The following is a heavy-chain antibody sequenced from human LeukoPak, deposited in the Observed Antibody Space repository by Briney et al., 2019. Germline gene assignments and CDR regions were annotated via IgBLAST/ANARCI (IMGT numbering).Heavy chain of an antibody. CDR1: GGSIGGHTFY. Sequence: PSETLSLTCNVSGGSIGGHTFYWDWIRQPPGKGLEWIATIYYNGNTFYNPSLKSRVAISIDMSKSQFSLHLSSVTAADTAIYYCARLTALAGHRGAFDIWGPGTMVTVSS. CDR3: ARLTALAGHRGAFDI. J-gene: IGHJ3*02. CDR2: IYYNGNT. V-gene: IGHV4-39*01. D-gene: IGHD6-19*01.